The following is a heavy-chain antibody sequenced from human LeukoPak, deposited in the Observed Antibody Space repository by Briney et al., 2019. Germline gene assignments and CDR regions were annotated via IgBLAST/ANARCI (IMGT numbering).Heavy chain of an antibody. CDR3: ARHKGRTGAVDY. CDR1: GYIFTTYW. CDR2: IYPDDSDT. D-gene: IGHD7-27*01. Sequence: GESLKISCKGSGYIFTTYWISWVRKLPGKGLEWMGIIYPDDSDTRYSPSFQGQVTISADKSISTAYLQLSSLKASDTAMYYCARHKGRTGAVDYWGQGTLVTVSS. J-gene: IGHJ4*02. V-gene: IGHV5-51*01.